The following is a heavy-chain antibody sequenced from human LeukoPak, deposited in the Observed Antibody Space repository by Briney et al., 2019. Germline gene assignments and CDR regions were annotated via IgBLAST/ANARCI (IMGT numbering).Heavy chain of an antibody. V-gene: IGHV3-30*02. Sequence: GGSLRLSCVASGFTFSRYDMHWVRQTPGKALEWLAFVRFDGRETFYADSVKGRFTISRDNANNILYLQMNYLGPEDTAIYYYATEERCVVPDCVTTFDYWGRGTLVTVSS. J-gene: IGHJ4*02. CDR2: VRFDGRET. D-gene: IGHD1-1*01. CDR3: ATEERCVVPDCVTTFDY. CDR1: GFTFSRYD.